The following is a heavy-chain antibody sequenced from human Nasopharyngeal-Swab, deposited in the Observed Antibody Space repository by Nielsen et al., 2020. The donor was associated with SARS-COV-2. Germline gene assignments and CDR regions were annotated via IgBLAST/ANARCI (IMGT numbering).Heavy chain of an antibody. Sequence: ASVQVSCKASGYTFTSYYMHWVRQAPGQGLEWMGIINPSGGSTSYAQKFQGRVTMTRDTSTSTVYMELSSLRSEDTAVYYCAREGEPGGFFYYGMDVWGQGTTVTVSS. CDR3: AREGEPGGFFYYGMDV. CDR1: GYTFTSYY. D-gene: IGHD3-10*01. CDR2: INPSGGST. J-gene: IGHJ6*02. V-gene: IGHV1-46*01.